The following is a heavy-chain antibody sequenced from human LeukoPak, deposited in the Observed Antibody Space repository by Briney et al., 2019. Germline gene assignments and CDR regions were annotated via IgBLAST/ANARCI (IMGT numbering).Heavy chain of an antibody. V-gene: IGHV4-30-4*07. CDR3: ARHSDYNSFSYYFDY. CDR1: GGSISSGGYS. CDR2: IYYSGST. J-gene: IGHJ4*02. Sequence: PSQTLSLTCAVSGGSISSGGYSLSWIRQPPGKGLEWIVYIYYSGSTNYNPSLKSRVTISVDTSKNQFSLKLSSVTAADTAVYYCARHSDYNSFSYYFDYWGQGTLVTVSS. D-gene: IGHD4-4*01.